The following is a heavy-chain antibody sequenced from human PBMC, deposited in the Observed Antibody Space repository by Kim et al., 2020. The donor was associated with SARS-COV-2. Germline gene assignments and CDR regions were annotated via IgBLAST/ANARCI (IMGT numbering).Heavy chain of an antibody. CDR3: ARYSSSRQDWFDP. J-gene: IGHJ5*02. V-gene: IGHV4-39*01. Sequence: YSSPSLESRVTISVDTSKNQFSLRVNSVTAPDTAMYYCARYSSSRQDWFDPWGQGTLVTVSS. D-gene: IGHD6-13*01.